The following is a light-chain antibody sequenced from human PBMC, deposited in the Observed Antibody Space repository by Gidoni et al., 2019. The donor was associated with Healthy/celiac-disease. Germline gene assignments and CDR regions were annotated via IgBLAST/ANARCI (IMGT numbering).Light chain of an antibody. V-gene: IGLV3-1*01. Sequence: SSELTQSPSVSVSPGQTARITCSGDKLGDKYACWYQQKPGQSPVLVIYQDSKRPSGIPERFSGSDSGNTAALTIGGTQAMDEADYDGQAWDSSTVVFGGGTKLTVL. CDR2: QDS. J-gene: IGLJ2*01. CDR3: QAWDSSTVV. CDR1: KLGDKY.